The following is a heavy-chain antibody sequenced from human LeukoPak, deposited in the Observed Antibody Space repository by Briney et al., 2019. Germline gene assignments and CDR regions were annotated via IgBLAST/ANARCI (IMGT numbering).Heavy chain of an antibody. CDR2: ISYDGSNK. J-gene: IGHJ4*02. D-gene: IGHD1-26*01. V-gene: IGHV3-30-3*01. CDR3: AKVGGAGSHYIIDY. Sequence: PGRSLRLSCAASGFTFSSYAMYWVRQAPGKGLEWVAVISYDGSNKYYADSVKGRFTISRDNSKNTLYLQMNSLRAEDTAVHYCAKVGGAGSHYIIDYWGQGTLVTVSS. CDR1: GFTFSSYA.